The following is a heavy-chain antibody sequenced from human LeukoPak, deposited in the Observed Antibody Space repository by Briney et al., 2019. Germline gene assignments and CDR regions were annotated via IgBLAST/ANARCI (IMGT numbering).Heavy chain of an antibody. Sequence: AAVKVSSKASGYTFTTSGISWVRQAPGQGGEWMGWISGYNGNTNNAQNLQGRVTMTTDTSTSTAYMELRSLRSDDTAVYYCARAQGISTVDYWGQGTLVTVSS. V-gene: IGHV1-18*01. CDR3: ARAQGISTVDY. D-gene: IGHD2-8*02. CDR2: ISGYNGNT. CDR1: GYTFTTSG. J-gene: IGHJ4*02.